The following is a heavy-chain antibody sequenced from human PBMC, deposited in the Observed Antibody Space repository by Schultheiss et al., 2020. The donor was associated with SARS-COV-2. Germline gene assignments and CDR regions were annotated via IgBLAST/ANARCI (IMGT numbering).Heavy chain of an antibody. V-gene: IGHV4-61*02. CDR3: ARRGAYCGGDCFDI. CDR2: IYTSGST. Sequence: SETLSLTCAVSGGSISSGGYSWSWIRQPAGKGLEWIGRIYTSGSTNYNPSLKSRVTISVDTSKNQFSLKLSSVTAADTAVYYCARRGAYCGGDCFDIWGQGTMVTVSS. D-gene: IGHD2-21*02. CDR1: GGSISSGGYS. J-gene: IGHJ3*02.